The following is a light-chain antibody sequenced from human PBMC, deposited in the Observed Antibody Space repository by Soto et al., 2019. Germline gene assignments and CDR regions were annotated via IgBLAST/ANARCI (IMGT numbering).Light chain of an antibody. J-gene: IGLJ2*01. CDR1: SSNIGAGYD. CDR2: GNS. Sequence: QSALTQPPSVSGAPGQRVTISCTGGSSNIGAGYDVHWYQQLPGTAPKLLLYGNSNRPSGVPARFSGSKSGTSDSLAITGLKAEDEAAYYCQSYDNSLSGDVLFGGGTQLTVL. CDR3: QSYDNSLSGDVL. V-gene: IGLV1-40*01.